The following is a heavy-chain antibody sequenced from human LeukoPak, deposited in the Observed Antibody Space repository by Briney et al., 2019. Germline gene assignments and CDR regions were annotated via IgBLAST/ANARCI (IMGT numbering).Heavy chain of an antibody. CDR2: INAGNGNT. J-gene: IGHJ6*02. CDR1: GYTFTSYA. Sequence: ASVKFSCKASGYTFTSYAMHWVRQAPGQRLEWMGWINAGNGNTKYSQKFQGRVTITRDTSASTAYMELSSLRSEDTAVYYCARLGFGDRPYYYGMDVWGQGTTVTVSS. D-gene: IGHD3-10*01. V-gene: IGHV1-3*01. CDR3: ARLGFGDRPYYYGMDV.